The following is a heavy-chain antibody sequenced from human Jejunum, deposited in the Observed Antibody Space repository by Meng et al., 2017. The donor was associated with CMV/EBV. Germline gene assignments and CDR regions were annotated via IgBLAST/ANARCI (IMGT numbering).Heavy chain of an antibody. D-gene: IGHD2-21*02. J-gene: IGHJ4*02. Sequence: VPLHESRPGLVKPSGTLSLTCAVSGGSLSSRNWWSWVRQPPGKGLEWIGEIYHSGSTNYNPSLKSRVTISVDESKNQFSLRLSSVTAADTAVYYCARVGAYCGGDCYHPRWGQGTLVTVSS. CDR2: IYHSGST. CDR3: ARVGAYCGGDCYHPR. CDR1: GGSLSSRNW. V-gene: IGHV4-4*02.